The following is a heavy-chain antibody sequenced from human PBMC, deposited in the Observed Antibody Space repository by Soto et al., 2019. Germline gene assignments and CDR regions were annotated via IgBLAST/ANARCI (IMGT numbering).Heavy chain of an antibody. CDR2: IIPILGIA. J-gene: IGHJ4*02. D-gene: IGHD5-12*01. CDR3: AVEGRPRDSGYYFDY. CDR1: GVTFSSYA. V-gene: IGHV1-69*10. Sequence: ASLKVSCKASGVTFSSYAISWVRQAPGQGLEWMGGIIPILGIANYAQKFQGRVTITADKSTSTAYMELSSLRSEDTAVYYCAVEGRPRDSGYYFDYWGQGTLVTVSS.